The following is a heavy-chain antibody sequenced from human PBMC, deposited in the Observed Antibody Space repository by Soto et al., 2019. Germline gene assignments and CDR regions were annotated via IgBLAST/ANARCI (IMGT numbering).Heavy chain of an antibody. CDR1: GGTFSTSA. D-gene: IGHD1-1*01. J-gene: IGHJ6*02. Sequence: QVQLVQSGAEVKKPGSSVKVSCKASGGTFSTSAISWVRQAPGQGLEWVGGIMPVFPTPDYAQKFQGRVTITADEATTTAYLELTSLRNDDTAVYYCARDKDRLQLGGNYYYFLDVWCQGTAITVSS. V-gene: IGHV1-69*12. CDR2: IMPVFPTP. CDR3: ARDKDRLQLGGNYYYFLDV.